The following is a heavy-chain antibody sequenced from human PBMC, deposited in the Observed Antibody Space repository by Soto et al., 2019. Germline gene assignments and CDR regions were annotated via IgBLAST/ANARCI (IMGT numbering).Heavy chain of an antibody. CDR1: GGTFSSYA. J-gene: IGHJ5*02. CDR3: ARGASSLYVLGWFDP. Sequence: SVKVSCKASGGTFSSYAISWVRQAPGQGLEWMGGIIPIFGTANYAQKFQGRVTITADESTSTAYMELSSLRSEDTAVYYCARGASSLYVLGWFDPWGQGTLVTFSS. CDR2: IIPIFGTA. V-gene: IGHV1-69*13. D-gene: IGHD3-16*01.